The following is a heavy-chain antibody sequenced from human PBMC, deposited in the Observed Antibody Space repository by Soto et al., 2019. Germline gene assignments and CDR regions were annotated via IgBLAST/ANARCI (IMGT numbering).Heavy chain of an antibody. Sequence: GASVKVSCKASGGTFSSYAISWVRQAPGQGLEWMGGIIPIFGTANYAQKFQGRVTITADESTSTAYMELSSLRSEDTAVYYCAGSFIVVVPAAINYWGQGTLVTVSS. CDR2: IIPIFGTA. CDR1: GGTFSSYA. D-gene: IGHD2-2*01. V-gene: IGHV1-69*13. CDR3: AGSFIVVVPAAINY. J-gene: IGHJ4*02.